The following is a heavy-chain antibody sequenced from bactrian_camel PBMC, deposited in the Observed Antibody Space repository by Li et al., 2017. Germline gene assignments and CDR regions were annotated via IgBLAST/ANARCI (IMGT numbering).Heavy chain of an antibody. CDR2: TYIDDGKTDYADST. CDR1: VAGNSC. D-gene: IGHD7*01. V-gene: IGHV3S63*01. J-gene: IGHJ4*01. CDR3: AAARWRGFWPTSCPGQEYAD. Sequence: VQLVESGGDLVQAGESLRLTCEVSVAGNSCVGWFRQAPGKEREGVAATYIDDGKTDYADSTFYSDSAEGRFTISRDNAKNTVYLLMTSLKPEDTAMYYCAAARWRGFWPTSCPGQEYADWGQGTQVTVSS.